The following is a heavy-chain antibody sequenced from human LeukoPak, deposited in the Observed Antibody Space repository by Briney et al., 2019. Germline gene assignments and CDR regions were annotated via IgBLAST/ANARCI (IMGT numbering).Heavy chain of an antibody. J-gene: IGHJ4*02. CDR3: ARLWRAAIDY. V-gene: IGHV4-34*01. CDR2: FYYSGST. Sequence: ESSETLSLTCAVYGGSFSGYYWGWIRQPPGEGLEWIGSFYYSGSTYYNPSLKSRVTISADTSENQFSLKLSSVTAADTAVYYCARLWRAAIDYGGQGILVTVSS. D-gene: IGHD2-15*01. CDR1: GGSFSGYY.